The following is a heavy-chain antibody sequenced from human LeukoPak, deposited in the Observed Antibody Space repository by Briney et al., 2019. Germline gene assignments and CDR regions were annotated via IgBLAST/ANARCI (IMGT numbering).Heavy chain of an antibody. CDR1: GFTFSSYG. V-gene: IGHV3-30*18. CDR3: AKGGSLSWVDYDL. D-gene: IGHD2-15*01. J-gene: IGHJ2*01. CDR2: ISYDGSNK. Sequence: GGSLRLSCAASGFTFSSYGMHWVRQAPGKGLEWVAVISYDGSNKYYADSVKGRFTISRDNSKNTLYLQMNSLRAEDTAVYYCAKGGSLSWVDYDLWGRGTLVTVSS.